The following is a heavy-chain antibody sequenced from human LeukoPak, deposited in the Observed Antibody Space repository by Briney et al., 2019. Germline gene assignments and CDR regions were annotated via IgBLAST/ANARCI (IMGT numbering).Heavy chain of an antibody. V-gene: IGHV3-48*03. Sequence: GGSLRLSCAASGFTVSSYEMNWVRQAPGEGLEWVSYISSSGSTIYYADSVKGRFTISRDNAKNSLYLQMNSLRAEDTAVYYCAELGITMIGGVWGKGTTVTISS. J-gene: IGHJ6*04. CDR1: GFTVSSYE. D-gene: IGHD3-10*02. CDR3: AELGITMIGGV. CDR2: ISSSGSTI.